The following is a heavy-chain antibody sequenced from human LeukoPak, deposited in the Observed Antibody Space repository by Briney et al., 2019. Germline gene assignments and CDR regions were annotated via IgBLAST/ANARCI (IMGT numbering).Heavy chain of an antibody. J-gene: IGHJ4*02. CDR1: GYTFTNYY. CDR3: ARGSSGSYLNYFDY. V-gene: IGHV1-46*01. Sequence: ASVRVSCKASGYTFTNYYMHWVRQAPGQGLEWMGIIDPSGGSTSYAQMFQGRVIMTRHTSTTTVYMELSSLRSEDTAVYYCARGSSGSYLNYFDYWGQGTLVTVSS. D-gene: IGHD1-26*01. CDR2: IDPSGGST.